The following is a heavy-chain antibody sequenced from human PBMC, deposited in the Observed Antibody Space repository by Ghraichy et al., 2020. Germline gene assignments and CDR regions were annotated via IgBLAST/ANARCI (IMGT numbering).Heavy chain of an antibody. J-gene: IGHJ4*02. CDR3: ASSAVTSYYGTALDY. CDR1: GFTFTDYW. Sequence: GGSLRLSCAASGFTFTDYWMHWVRQAPGKGLVWVSRLYIDESSATYADSVKGRFTISRDNAKNTLFLQMNSLRVDDTAIYYCASSAVTSYYGTALDYWGQGNLATVSS. D-gene: IGHD1-26*01. CDR2: LYIDESSA. V-gene: IGHV3-74*01.